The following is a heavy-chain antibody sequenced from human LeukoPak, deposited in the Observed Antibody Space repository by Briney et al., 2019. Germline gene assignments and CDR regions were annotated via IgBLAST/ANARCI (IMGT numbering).Heavy chain of an antibody. CDR1: GYSISSGYF. D-gene: IGHD3-3*01. CDR3: ARVSPRITIFGVVTRRYWFDP. CDR2: IYHSGST. V-gene: IGHV4-38-2*01. J-gene: IGHJ5*02. Sequence: SETLSLTCAVSGYSISSGYFWGWIRQPPGKVMEGIGSIYHSGSTYYDPSVKSRVTISVDTSKNQSSLKLSSVTAADTAVYYCARVSPRITIFGVVTRRYWFDPWGQGTLVTVSS.